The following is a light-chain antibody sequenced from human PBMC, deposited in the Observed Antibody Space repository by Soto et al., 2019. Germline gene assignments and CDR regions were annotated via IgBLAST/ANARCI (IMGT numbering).Light chain of an antibody. J-gene: IGLJ3*02. CDR2: DVS. V-gene: IGLV2-23*02. CDR1: SSDVGSYNL. CDR3: CSYAGSSTWV. Sequence: QSALTQPASVSGSPGQSITISCTGTSSDVGSYNLVSWYQQHPGKAPKLMIYDVSKRPSGVSNRVSGSKSGITASLTISGLQAEDEADYYCCSYAGSSTWVFGGGTKLTVL.